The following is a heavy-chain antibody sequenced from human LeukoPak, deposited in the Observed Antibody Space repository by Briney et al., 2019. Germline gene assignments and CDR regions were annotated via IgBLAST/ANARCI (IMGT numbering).Heavy chain of an antibody. CDR1: GFTFXNYA. Sequence: GFTFXNYAMSWVRQAPGKGLEWVSDISGSGANTYXADSVKGRFTISRDNSKNTLYLQMNSLRAEDTAVYYCXXXXXXXXAVXXDYWGXGTLVTVSS. CDR3: XXXXXXXXAVXXDY. CDR2: ISGSGANT. J-gene: IGHJ4*01. V-gene: IGHV3-23*01.